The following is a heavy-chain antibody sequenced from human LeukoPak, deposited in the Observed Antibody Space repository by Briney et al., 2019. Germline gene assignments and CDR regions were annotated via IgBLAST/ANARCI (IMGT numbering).Heavy chain of an antibody. CDR1: GYTFTSYG. CDR2: ISAYNGNT. CDR3: ARPVLRFLEWPQGNWFDP. J-gene: IGHJ5*02. Sequence: GASVKVSCKASGYTFTSYGISWVRQAPGQGLEWMGWISAYNGNTNYAQKLQGRVTMTTDTSTSTAYMELRSLRSDDTAVYYCARPVLRFLEWPQGNWFDPWGQGTLVTVPS. V-gene: IGHV1-18*01. D-gene: IGHD3-3*01.